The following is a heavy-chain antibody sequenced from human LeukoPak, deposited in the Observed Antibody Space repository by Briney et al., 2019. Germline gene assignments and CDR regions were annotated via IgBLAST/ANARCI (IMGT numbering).Heavy chain of an antibody. CDR1: GFTFSSYW. J-gene: IGHJ4*02. D-gene: IGHD2-15*01. CDR3: ARDRSSWGINGIDY. V-gene: IGHV3-7*01. Sequence: SGGSLRLSCAASGFTFSSYWMSWVRQAPGKGLEWVANIKQDGSEKYYVDSVKGRFTISRDNAKNSLYLQMNSLRAEDTAVYYCARDRSSWGINGIDYWGQGTLVTVSS. CDR2: IKQDGSEK.